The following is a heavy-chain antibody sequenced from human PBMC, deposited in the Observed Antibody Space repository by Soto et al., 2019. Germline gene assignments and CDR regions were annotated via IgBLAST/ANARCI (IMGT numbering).Heavy chain of an antibody. J-gene: IGHJ4*02. V-gene: IGHV3-30*18. Sequence: QVQLVESGGGVVQPGRSLRLSCAASGFTFSSYGMHWVRQAPGKGLEWVAVISYDGSNKYYADSVKGRFTISRDNSKNTLYLQMNSLRAEDTAVYYCAKDGRPWRATIGYYWGQGTLVTVSS. CDR2: ISYDGSNK. CDR1: GFTFSSYG. CDR3: AKDGRPWRATIGYY. D-gene: IGHD5-12*01.